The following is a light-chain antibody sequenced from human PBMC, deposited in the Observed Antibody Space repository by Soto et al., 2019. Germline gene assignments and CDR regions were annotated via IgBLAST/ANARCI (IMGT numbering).Light chain of an antibody. CDR1: SSDVGGYKY. CDR2: DVN. CDR3: SSYTSNDTRV. V-gene: IGLV2-14*01. Sequence: QPVLTQPASVSGSPGQSITISCTGSSSDVGGYKYVSWYQQDPGKAPKLMIYDVNNRPSGVSSRFSGSKSGNTASLTISGLQAEDEADYYCSSYTSNDTRVFGGGTQLTVL. J-gene: IGLJ2*01.